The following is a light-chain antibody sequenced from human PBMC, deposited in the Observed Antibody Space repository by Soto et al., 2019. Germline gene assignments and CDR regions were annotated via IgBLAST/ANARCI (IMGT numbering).Light chain of an antibody. Sequence: EIVLTQSPGTLSLSPGERATLSCRASQSVTSSYFAWYQQKPGQPGQAHRLLIYGASTRATGIPDRFSGSGSGTDFTLTISILEPEDFAVYYCHQYGSSPWTFGQGSKVEIK. V-gene: IGKV3-20*01. J-gene: IGKJ1*01. CDR2: GAS. CDR3: HQYGSSPWT. CDR1: QSVTSSY.